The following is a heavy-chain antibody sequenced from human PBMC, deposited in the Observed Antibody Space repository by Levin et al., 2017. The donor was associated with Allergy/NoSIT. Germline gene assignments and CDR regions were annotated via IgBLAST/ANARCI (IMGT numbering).Heavy chain of an antibody. J-gene: IGHJ5*02. CDR3: VRGQTWFDP. Sequence: GGSLRLSCAASGFTFSTQSMSWVRQAPGKGHEWVSSISGSGSSTYYADSVKGRFTISRDNSENTVWLQLNSLRAEDTAVYFCVRGQTWFDPWGQGTLVTVSS. CDR2: ISGSGSST. V-gene: IGHV3-23*01. CDR1: GFTFSTQS.